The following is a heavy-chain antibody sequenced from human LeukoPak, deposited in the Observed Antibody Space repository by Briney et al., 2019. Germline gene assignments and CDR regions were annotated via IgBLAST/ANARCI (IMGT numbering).Heavy chain of an antibody. V-gene: IGHV1-18*01. D-gene: IGHD1-14*01. Sequence: ASVKVSCKASGYTFTSYGISWVRQAPGQGLEWMGWISAYNGNTNYAQKLQGRVTMTTDTSTSTAYMELRSLRSDDTAVYYCARSLFSRVGTNHPGPNWFDPWGQGTLVTVSS. J-gene: IGHJ5*02. CDR2: ISAYNGNT. CDR1: GYTFTSYG. CDR3: ARSLFSRVGTNHPGPNWFDP.